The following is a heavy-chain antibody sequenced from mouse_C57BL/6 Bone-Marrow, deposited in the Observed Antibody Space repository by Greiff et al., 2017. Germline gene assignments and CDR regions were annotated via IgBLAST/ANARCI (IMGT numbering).Heavy chain of an antibody. CDR1: GYTFTSYW. CDR3: ARPVMYYYGSRWYFDV. J-gene: IGHJ1*03. D-gene: IGHD1-1*01. V-gene: IGHV1-64*01. CDR2: IHPNSGST. Sequence: VQLQQPGAELVKPGASVELSCKASGYTFTSYWMHWVKQRPGQGLEWIGMIHPNSGSTNYNEKFKSKATLTVDKSSSTAYMQLSSLTSEDSAVYYCARPVMYYYGSRWYFDVWGTGTTVTVSS.